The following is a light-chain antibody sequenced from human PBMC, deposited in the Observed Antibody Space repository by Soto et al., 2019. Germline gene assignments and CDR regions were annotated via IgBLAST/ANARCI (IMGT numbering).Light chain of an antibody. CDR1: QSVTNY. J-gene: IGKJ1*01. Sequence: EIFLTQSPDTLSLSPGDRATLTCRASQSVTNYIAWYQQRPGQAPRLLIYDASNRATGVPARFSGSRSGTDFTLTISDLEPADFGLYYCQQRLNWPPGFGQGTKVDIK. CDR2: DAS. CDR3: QQRLNWPPG. V-gene: IGKV3-11*01.